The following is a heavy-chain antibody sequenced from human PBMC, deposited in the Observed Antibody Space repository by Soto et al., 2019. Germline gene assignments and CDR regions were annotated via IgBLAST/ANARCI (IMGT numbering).Heavy chain of an antibody. CDR2: ISSSSSYI. CDR1: GFTFSSYS. J-gene: IGHJ6*02. D-gene: IGHD1-7*01. Sequence: EVQLVESGGGLVKPGGSLRLSCAASGFTFSSYSMNWVRQAPGKGLEWVSSISSSSSYIYYADSVKGRFTISRDNAKNSLYLQINSLRAEDTAVYYCARDLGVTGTTDFYGMDVWGQGTTVTVSS. V-gene: IGHV3-21*01. CDR3: ARDLGVTGTTDFYGMDV.